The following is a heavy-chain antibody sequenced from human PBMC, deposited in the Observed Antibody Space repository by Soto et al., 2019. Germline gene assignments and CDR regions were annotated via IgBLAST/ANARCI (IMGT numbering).Heavy chain of an antibody. CDR2: IYYSGST. V-gene: IGHV4-59*08. CDR3: ASSDYDFWSGYGYYYYYYMDV. Sequence: SETLSLTCTVSGGSISSYYWSWIRQPPGKGLELIGYIYYSGSTNYNPSLTSRVTISVDTSKNQFSLKLSSVTAADTAVYYCASSDYDFWSGYGYYYYYYMDVWGKGTTVTV. J-gene: IGHJ6*03. D-gene: IGHD3-3*01. CDR1: GGSISSYY.